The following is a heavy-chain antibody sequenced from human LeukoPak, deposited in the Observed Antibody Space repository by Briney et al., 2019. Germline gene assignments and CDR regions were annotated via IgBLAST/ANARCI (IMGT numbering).Heavy chain of an antibody. CDR2: ISGSGGSI. J-gene: IGHJ1*01. Sequence: GGSLRLSCAASGSTFGSYAMSWVRQAPGKGLEWVSAISGSGGSIYYADSVKGRFTISRDNSKNTLYLQMNSLRAEDTAVYYCAKGDSSSWYSEYFQHWGQGILVTVSS. V-gene: IGHV3-23*01. CDR1: GSTFGSYA. D-gene: IGHD6-13*01. CDR3: AKGDSSSWYSEYFQH.